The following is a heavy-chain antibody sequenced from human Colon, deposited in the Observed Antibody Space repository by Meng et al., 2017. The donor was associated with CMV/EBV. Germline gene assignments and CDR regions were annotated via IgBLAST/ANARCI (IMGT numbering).Heavy chain of an antibody. CDR3: ATILLSGVSSGY. Sequence: CTASGFDFSKYGMNWVRQSPGKGLEWLATIDSSSSYIYDADSVRGRFTISRDNAKNSLYLQMNSLGPDDTAVYYCATILLSGVSSGYWGQGTLVTVSS. J-gene: IGHJ4*02. D-gene: IGHD2-21*01. CDR2: IDSSSSYI. V-gene: IGHV3-21*01. CDR1: GFDFSKYG.